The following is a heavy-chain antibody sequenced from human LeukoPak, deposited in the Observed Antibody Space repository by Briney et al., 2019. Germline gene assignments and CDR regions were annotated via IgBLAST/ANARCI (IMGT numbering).Heavy chain of an antibody. D-gene: IGHD3-10*01. Sequence: PGGSLRLSCAASGFTFSDYYMSWIRQAPGKGLEWVSYLSSSGSTIYYADSVKGRFTISRDNAKNSLYLQMDSLRAEDTAVYYCARYGSGSYYKSYFDYWGQGTLVTVSS. CDR1: GFTFSDYY. V-gene: IGHV3-11*04. CDR3: ARYGSGSYYKSYFDY. J-gene: IGHJ4*02. CDR2: LSSSGSTI.